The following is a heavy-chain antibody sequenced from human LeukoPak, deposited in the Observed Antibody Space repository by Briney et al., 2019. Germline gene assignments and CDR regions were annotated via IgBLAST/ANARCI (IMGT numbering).Heavy chain of an antibody. D-gene: IGHD6-19*01. CDR1: GGSISSYY. V-gene: IGHV4-59*01. Sequence: PETLSLTCTVSGGSISSYYWSWIRQPPGKGLEWIGYIYYSGSTNYNPSLKSRVTISVDTSKNQFSLKLSSVTAADTAVYYCARDTGAVAGPYYYYYYGMDVWGQGTTVTVSS. J-gene: IGHJ6*02. CDR3: ARDTGAVAGPYYYYYYGMDV. CDR2: IYYSGST.